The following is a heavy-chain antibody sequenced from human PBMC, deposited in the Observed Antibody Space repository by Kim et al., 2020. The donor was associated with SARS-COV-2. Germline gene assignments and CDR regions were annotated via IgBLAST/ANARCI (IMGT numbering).Heavy chain of an antibody. J-gene: IGHJ4*02. V-gene: IGHV3-23*01. CDR2: ITGEDDST. Sequence: GGSLRLSCVASGFNFGTFDMSWVRQAPGKGLEWVSAITGEDDSTYYAESVKGRFTVSRDSARNTLYLQMNSLRSDDTAIYYCVKGAWLDYWGPGTLVTVSS. D-gene: IGHD5-12*01. CDR1: GFNFGTFD. CDR3: VKGAWLDY.